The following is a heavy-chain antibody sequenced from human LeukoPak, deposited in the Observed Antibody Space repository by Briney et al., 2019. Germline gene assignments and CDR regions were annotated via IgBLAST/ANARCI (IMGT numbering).Heavy chain of an antibody. CDR3: ARLRRSAYYYYVDV. CDR1: GDSISNNY. D-gene: IGHD1-26*01. J-gene: IGHJ6*03. CDR2: IHYVGNT. Sequence: SETLSLTCTVSGDSISNNYWSWIRQPPGKGVEWIGYIHYVGNTNYNPSLKSRVTMSVDTSKNQFSLKLSSVTAADTAVYYCARLRRSAYYYYVDVWGKGTTVTISS. V-gene: IGHV4-59*12.